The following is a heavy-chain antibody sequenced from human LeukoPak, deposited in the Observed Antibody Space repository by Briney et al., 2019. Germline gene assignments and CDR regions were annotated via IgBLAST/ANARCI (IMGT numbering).Heavy chain of an antibody. V-gene: IGHV3-21*01. CDR3: ASDSVAVAGNSDY. D-gene: IGHD6-19*01. CDR1: GFTFSSYS. CDR2: ISSSSSYI. J-gene: IGHJ4*02. Sequence: GGSLRLSCAASGFTFSSYSMTWDRQAPGKGLEWVSSISSSSSYIYYADSVKGRFTISRDNAKNSLYLQMNSLRAEDTAVYYCASDSVAVAGNSDYWGQGTLVTVSS.